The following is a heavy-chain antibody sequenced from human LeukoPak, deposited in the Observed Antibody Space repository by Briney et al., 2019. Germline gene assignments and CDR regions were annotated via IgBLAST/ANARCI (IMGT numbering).Heavy chain of an antibody. Sequence: PSETLSLTCTVSGGSISRYYWSWIRQPPGKGLEWIGYIYYSGSSNYNPSLKSRVTISVDTSKDQFSLKLNSVTAADTAVYYCARHSGSSWYYFDYWGQGTLVTVSS. D-gene: IGHD6-13*01. CDR1: GGSISRYY. J-gene: IGHJ4*02. CDR2: IYYSGSS. CDR3: ARHSGSSWYYFDY. V-gene: IGHV4-59*08.